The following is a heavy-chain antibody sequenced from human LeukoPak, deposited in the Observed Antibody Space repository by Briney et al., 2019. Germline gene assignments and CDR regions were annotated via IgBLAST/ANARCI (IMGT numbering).Heavy chain of an antibody. D-gene: IGHD2-15*01. J-gene: IGHJ1*01. CDR1: GGSFSGYY. CDR2: INHSGGT. Sequence: KASETLSLTCAVYGGSFSGYYWSWIRQPPGKGLEWIGEINHSGGTNYNPSLKSRVTISVDTSKNHFSLKLSSVTAADTAVYYCARGGIVTWAEYFQHWGQGTLVTVSS. CDR3: ARGGIVTWAEYFQH. V-gene: IGHV4-34*01.